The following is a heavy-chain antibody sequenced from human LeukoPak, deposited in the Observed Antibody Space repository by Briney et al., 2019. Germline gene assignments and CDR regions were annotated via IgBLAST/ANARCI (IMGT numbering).Heavy chain of an antibody. J-gene: IGHJ3*02. CDR2: INRDASEK. V-gene: IGHV3-7*01. CDR3: ARDATPYDSSGYYDAIDI. CDR1: GFTFSTSW. D-gene: IGHD3-22*01. Sequence: PGGSLRLSCAASGFTFSTSWMTWVRQAPGKGLEWVVKINRDASEKYYVDSVKGRFTISRDNAKNSLYLLLNSLRAEDTAVYHCARDATPYDSSGYYDAIDIWGQGTMVTVSS.